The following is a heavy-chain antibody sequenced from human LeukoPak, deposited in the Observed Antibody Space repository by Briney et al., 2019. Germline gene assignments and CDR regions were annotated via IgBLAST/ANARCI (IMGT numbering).Heavy chain of an antibody. J-gene: IGHJ3*02. Sequence: SETLSLTCTVSGGSISSYYWSWIRQPPGRGLEWIGYIYYSGSTNYNPSLKSRVTISVDTSKNQSSLKLSSVTAADTAVYYCARLKYQLLADAFDIWGQGTMVTVSS. CDR1: GGSISSYY. D-gene: IGHD2-2*01. CDR2: IYYSGST. V-gene: IGHV4-59*08. CDR3: ARLKYQLLADAFDI.